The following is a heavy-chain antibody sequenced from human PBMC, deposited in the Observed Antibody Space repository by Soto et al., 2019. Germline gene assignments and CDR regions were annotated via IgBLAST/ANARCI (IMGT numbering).Heavy chain of an antibody. V-gene: IGHV3-23*01. D-gene: IGHD1-1*01. J-gene: IGHJ5*02. Sequence: EVQVLESGGGLVQPGGSLRLSCAASGFTFSSHAMSWVRQAPGKGLEWVSAITGSGGNTYYADSVKGRFTISRDNSKNTLYLQMNSLRAEDTAVYYCARKGTALNWFDPWGQGTLVTVSS. CDR2: ITGSGGNT. CDR3: ARKGTALNWFDP. CDR1: GFTFSSHA.